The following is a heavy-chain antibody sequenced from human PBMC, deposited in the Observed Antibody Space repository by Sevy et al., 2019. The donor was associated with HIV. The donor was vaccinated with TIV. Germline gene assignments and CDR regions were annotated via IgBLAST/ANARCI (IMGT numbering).Heavy chain of an antibody. Sequence: GGSLRLSCEASGFTFNNYWMIWVRQAPGRGLEWVANIKQDGSEKKYVDSVKGRFTISRDNAKNSLYLQMNSLRVEDTAVYYCARDQRWFDSWGQRTLVTVSS. CDR2: IKQDGSEK. CDR1: GFTFNNYW. J-gene: IGHJ5*01. CDR3: ARDQRWFDS. V-gene: IGHV3-7*01.